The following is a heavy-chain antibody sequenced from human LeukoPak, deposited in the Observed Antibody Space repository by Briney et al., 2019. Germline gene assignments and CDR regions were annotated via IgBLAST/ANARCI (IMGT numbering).Heavy chain of an antibody. Sequence: SETLSLTCAVYGGSFSGYYWSWIRQPPGKGLEWIGEINHSGSTNYNPSLKSRVTISVDTSKNQFSLKLSSVTAADTAVYYCAKETGSRIILSSSSVIDYWGQGTLVTVTS. CDR2: INHSGST. D-gene: IGHD6-6*01. V-gene: IGHV4-34*01. J-gene: IGHJ4*02. CDR3: AKETGSRIILSSSSVIDY. CDR1: GGSFSGYY.